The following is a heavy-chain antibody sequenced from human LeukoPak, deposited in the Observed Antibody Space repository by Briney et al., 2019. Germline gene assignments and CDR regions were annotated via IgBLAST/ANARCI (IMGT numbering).Heavy chain of an antibody. CDR3: ARGVVVVAANDY. J-gene: IGHJ4*02. V-gene: IGHV3-48*03. CDR1: GFTFSSYE. D-gene: IGHD2-15*01. Sequence: GGSLRLSCAASGFTFSSYEMNWVRQAPGKGLEWVSYISSSGSTIYYADSVKGRFTISRDNAKNSLYLQMNSLRAEDTAVYYCARGVVVVAANDYWGQGTLVTVPS. CDR2: ISSSGSTI.